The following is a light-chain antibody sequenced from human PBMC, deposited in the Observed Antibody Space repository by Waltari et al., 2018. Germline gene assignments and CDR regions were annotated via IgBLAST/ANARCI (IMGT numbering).Light chain of an antibody. V-gene: IGKV3-20*01. CDR3: QHYVRLPVT. CDR1: QSVSRT. J-gene: IGKJ1*01. Sequence: EIVLTHSPGTLSLSPGERATLSCRASQSVSRTLAWYQQKPGQAPRLLIYGASTRATGSPERFSGGGSGTDFSLTISRLEPEEFAVYYCQHYVRLPVTFGQGTKVEIK. CDR2: GAS.